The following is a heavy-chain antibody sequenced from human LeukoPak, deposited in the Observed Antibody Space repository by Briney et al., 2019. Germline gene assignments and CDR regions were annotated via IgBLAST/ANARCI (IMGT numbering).Heavy chain of an antibody. D-gene: IGHD1-26*01. CDR2: IIPIFGTA. Sequence: SVKVSCKASGGTFSSYAISWVRQAPGQGLERMGGIIPIFGTANYAQKFQGRVTITADESTSTAYMELSSLRSEDTAVYYCARVSSGSSPFDYRGQGTLVTVSS. CDR3: ARVSSGSSPFDY. V-gene: IGHV1-69*13. CDR1: GGTFSSYA. J-gene: IGHJ4*02.